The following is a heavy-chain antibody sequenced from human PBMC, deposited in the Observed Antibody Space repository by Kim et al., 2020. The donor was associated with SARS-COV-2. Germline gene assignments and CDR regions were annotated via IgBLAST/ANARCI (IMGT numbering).Heavy chain of an antibody. CDR2: MKQDGSEK. V-gene: IGHV3-7*01. CDR3: ALSRTLDY. J-gene: IGHJ4*02. D-gene: IGHD2-2*01. Sequence: GGSLRLSCAASGFTFSSYWMSWVRQAPGKGLEWVANMKQDGSEKYYVDSVKGRFTISRDNSNNSLYLQMNSLRAEDTAVYYCALSRTLDYWGRGTLVTVSS. CDR1: GFTFSSYW.